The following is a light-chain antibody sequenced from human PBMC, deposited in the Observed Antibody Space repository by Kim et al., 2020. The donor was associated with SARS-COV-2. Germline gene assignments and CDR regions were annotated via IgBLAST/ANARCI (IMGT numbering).Light chain of an antibody. J-gene: IGKJ1*01. CDR1: RAITDD. V-gene: IGKV1-17*01. Sequence: ASVGDRVTITCRVSRAITDDLGWYQHKPGRAPKRLIYAASNLHPGVPSRFSGSRSATEFTLTISSLLPEDSATYFCLQYSSYPRTFGQGTKVDIK. CDR2: AAS. CDR3: LQYSSYPRT.